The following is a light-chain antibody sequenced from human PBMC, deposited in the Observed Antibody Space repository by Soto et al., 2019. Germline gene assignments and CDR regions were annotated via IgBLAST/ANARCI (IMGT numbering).Light chain of an antibody. CDR3: CSYAGDVAYVA. CDR1: SSDVGRSNL. CDR2: EVT. Sequence: QSVLTQPASVSGSPGQSITITCSGTSSDVGRSNLVSWYQQHPDKAPKLMIYEVTKRPSGVSDRFSGSKSGNTASLTISGLQAEDEADYFCCSYAGDVAYVAFGGGTKLTVL. J-gene: IGLJ2*01. V-gene: IGLV2-23*02.